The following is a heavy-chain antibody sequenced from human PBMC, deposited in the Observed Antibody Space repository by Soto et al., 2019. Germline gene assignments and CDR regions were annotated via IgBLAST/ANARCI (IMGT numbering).Heavy chain of an antibody. CDR1: GFTFSNFW. CDR3: ARAQLLPDDAFNA. Sequence: GGSLRLSCAASGFTFSNFWMHWVRQAPGKGPVWVSRINGDGSSTSHADSVKGRFTISRDNAENTLFLQMSGLRAEDTAVYYCARAQLLPDDAFNAWGRGTVVTVSS. CDR2: INGDGSST. J-gene: IGHJ3*01. D-gene: IGHD2-2*01. V-gene: IGHV3-74*01.